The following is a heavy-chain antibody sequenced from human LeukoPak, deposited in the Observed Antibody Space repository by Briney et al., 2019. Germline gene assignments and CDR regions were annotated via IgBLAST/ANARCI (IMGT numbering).Heavy chain of an antibody. CDR1: GGSISSYY. J-gene: IGHJ4*02. D-gene: IGHD2-21*02. CDR3: ARITFGVVVTAYYFDY. Sequence: SSETLSLTCTVSGGSISSYYWSWIRQPPGKGLEWIGYIYYSGSTNYNPSLKSRVTISVDTSKNQFSLKLSSVTAADTPVYYCARITFGVVVTAYYFDYWGQGTLVTVSS. CDR2: IYYSGST. V-gene: IGHV4-59*01.